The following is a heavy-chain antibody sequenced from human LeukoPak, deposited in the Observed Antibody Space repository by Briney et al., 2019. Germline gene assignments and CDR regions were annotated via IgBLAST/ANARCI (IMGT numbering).Heavy chain of an antibody. D-gene: IGHD3-9*01. CDR3: ARDDPYYGILTGYVY. CDR2: ISSSSSYI. Sequence: PGGSLRLSCAASGFTFSSYSMNWVRQAPGKGLEWVSSISSSSSYIYYADSVKGRFTISRDNAKNSLYLQMNSLRAEDTAVYYCARDDPYYGILTGYVYWGQGTLVTVSS. CDR1: GFTFSSYS. J-gene: IGHJ4*02. V-gene: IGHV3-21*01.